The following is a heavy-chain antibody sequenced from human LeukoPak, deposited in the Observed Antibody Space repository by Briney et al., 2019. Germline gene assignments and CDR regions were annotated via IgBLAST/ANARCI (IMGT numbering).Heavy chain of an antibody. CDR1: GYAFTDYY. Sequence: GSVKVSCKASGYAFTDYYLHWVRQATGQGLEWMGWINSTSGNTNYARKIQGRVTMTRDTSISTAYMELSWLTSVATGVYYSARVWPYDFWSSHVSGKNWIGTSGQRSLVSASS. V-gene: IGHV1-2*02. CDR3: ARVWPYDFWSSHVSGKNWIGT. D-gene: IGHD3-3*01. CDR2: INSTSGNT. J-gene: IGHJ5*01.